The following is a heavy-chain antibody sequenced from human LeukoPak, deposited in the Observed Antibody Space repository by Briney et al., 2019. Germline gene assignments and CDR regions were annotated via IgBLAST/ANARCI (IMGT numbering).Heavy chain of an antibody. CDR1: GYSFTSYW. V-gene: IGHV5-51*01. J-gene: IGHJ4*02. CDR2: IYPGDSDT. CDR3: ARSYYDFWSGYPMALDY. D-gene: IGHD3-3*01. Sequence: GESLKISCKGSGYSFTSYWIGWVRQMPGKGLEWMGTIYPGDSDTRYSPSYQGQVTISADKSISTAYLQWSSLKASDTAMYYCARSYYDFWSGYPMALDYWGQGTLVTVSS.